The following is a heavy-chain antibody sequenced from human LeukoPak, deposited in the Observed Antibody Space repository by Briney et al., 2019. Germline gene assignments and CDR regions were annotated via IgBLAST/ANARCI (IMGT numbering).Heavy chain of an antibody. J-gene: IGHJ3*02. CDR1: GGSISSSSYY. D-gene: IGHD6-13*01. CDR3: ARDLDSSSWYGAFDI. V-gene: IGHV4-39*07. Sequence: PSETLSLTCTVSGGSISSSSYYWGWIRQPPGKGLEWIGSIYYSGSTYYNPSLKSRVTISVDTSKNQSSLKLSSVTAADTAVYYCARDLDSSSWYGAFDIWGQGTMVTVSS. CDR2: IYYSGST.